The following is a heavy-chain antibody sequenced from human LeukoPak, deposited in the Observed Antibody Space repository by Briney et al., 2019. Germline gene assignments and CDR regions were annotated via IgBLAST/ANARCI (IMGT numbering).Heavy chain of an antibody. CDR3: ARVSFGIVVVPAATVESYYYYYMDV. CDR2: IYTSGST. V-gene: IGHV4-4*07. D-gene: IGHD2-2*01. CDR1: GGSISSYY. J-gene: IGHJ6*03. Sequence: SETLSLTCTVSGGSISSYYWSWIRQPAGKGLEWIGRIYTSGSTNYNPSLTSRVTISVDTSKNQFSLKLSSVTAADTAVYYCARVSFGIVVVPAATVESYYYYYMDVWGKGTTVTVSS.